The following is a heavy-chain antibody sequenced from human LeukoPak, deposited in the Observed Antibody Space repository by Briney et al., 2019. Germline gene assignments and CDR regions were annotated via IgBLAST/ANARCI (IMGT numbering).Heavy chain of an antibody. D-gene: IGHD2-2*01. J-gene: IGHJ4*02. CDR1: GFTFSNYA. CDR2: ISGSGGST. CDR3: AKGVIPAVDY. Sequence: PGGSLRLSCAASGFTFSNYAMSWVRQAPGKGLEGVSGISGSGGSTYYADSVKGLFTISRDNSKNTLYLQMNSLRAEDTAVYYCAKGVIPAVDYWGQGTLVTVSS. V-gene: IGHV3-23*01.